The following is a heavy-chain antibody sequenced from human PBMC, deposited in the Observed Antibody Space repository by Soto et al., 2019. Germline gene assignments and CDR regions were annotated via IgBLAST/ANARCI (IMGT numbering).Heavy chain of an antibody. CDR3: ARVWRMIDY. CDR1: GYTFSDYG. CDR2: INAYSGNT. J-gene: IGHJ4*02. D-gene: IGHD3-16*01. Sequence: QVQLVQSGAEVKKPGASVKVSCKASGYTFSDYGITWVRQAPGQGLEWMGWINAYSGNTNYAQKLQGRVTMSTDTATSTAYMELRSLTSDDTAVYYCARVWRMIDYWGQGTLVTVSS. V-gene: IGHV1-18*01.